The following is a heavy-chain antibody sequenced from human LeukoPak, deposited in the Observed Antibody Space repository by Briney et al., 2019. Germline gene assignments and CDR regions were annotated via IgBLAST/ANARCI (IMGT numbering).Heavy chain of an antibody. D-gene: IGHD4-23*01. Sequence: PGGSLRLSCAASGFTFSSYDMHWVRQATGKGLEWVSAIGTADDTYYPGSVKGRFTISRENAKNSLYLQMNSLRAGDTAVYYCARNSINWDAFDIWGQGTMVTVSS. J-gene: IGHJ3*02. V-gene: IGHV3-13*01. CDR1: GFTFSSYD. CDR2: IGTADDT. CDR3: ARNSINWDAFDI.